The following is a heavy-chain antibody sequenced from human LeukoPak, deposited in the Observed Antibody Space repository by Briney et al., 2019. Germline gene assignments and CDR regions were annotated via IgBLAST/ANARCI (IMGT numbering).Heavy chain of an antibody. J-gene: IGHJ4*02. D-gene: IGHD3-10*01. CDR1: GFTLSNSW. CDR2: INNDGSRT. Sequence: GGSLRLSCAASGFTLSNSWMFWVRQPPGKGLKYVSEINNDGSRTNYADSVKGRFTISRDGAENTLFLQMNSLRAEDTAVYFCARGGVSGGFDYWGQGTLVTVSS. V-gene: IGHV3-74*01. CDR3: ARGGVSGGFDY.